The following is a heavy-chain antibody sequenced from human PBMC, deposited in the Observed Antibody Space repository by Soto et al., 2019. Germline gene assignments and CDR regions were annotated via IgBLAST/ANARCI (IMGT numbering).Heavy chain of an antibody. CDR2: IYYSGST. V-gene: IGHV4-31*03. CDR3: ARGPTPNYYGMDV. Sequence: QVQLQESGPGLVKPSQTLSLTCTVSGGSISSGGYYWSWIRQHPGKGLEWIGYIYYSGSTYYNPSLKGRVTISGDPSKNQFSLKLSSVTAADTAVYYCARGPTPNYYGMDVWGQGTTVTVSS. CDR1: GGSISSGGYY. J-gene: IGHJ6*02.